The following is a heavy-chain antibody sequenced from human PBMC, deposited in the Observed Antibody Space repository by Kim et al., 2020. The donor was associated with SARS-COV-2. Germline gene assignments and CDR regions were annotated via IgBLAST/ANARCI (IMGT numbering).Heavy chain of an antibody. CDR1: GGSISSYY. D-gene: IGHD1-26*01. CDR2: IYYSGST. V-gene: IGHV4-59*08. J-gene: IGHJ3*02. Sequence: SETLSLTCTVSGGSISSYYWSWIRQPPGKGLEWIGYIYYSGSTNYNPSLKSRVTISVDTSKNQFSLKLSSVTAADTAVYYCARLAFSDVWELRAFDIW. CDR3: ARLAFSDVWELRAFDI.